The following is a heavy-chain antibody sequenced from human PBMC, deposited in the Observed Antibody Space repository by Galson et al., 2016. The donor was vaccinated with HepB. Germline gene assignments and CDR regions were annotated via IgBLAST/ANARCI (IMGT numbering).Heavy chain of an antibody. J-gene: IGHJ4*02. CDR3: AKAVGHLNFSFDY. V-gene: IGHV3-23*01. Sequence: SLRLSCAASGFTFSTYAMTWVRQAPGKGLEWVSAISGSGDTTYYADSVKGRFTISRDNSKNTLFLQMNSLRAEDTAVYQCAKAVGHLNFSFDYWGQGIQVTVSP. CDR2: ISGSGDTT. CDR1: GFTFSTYA. D-gene: IGHD1-26*01.